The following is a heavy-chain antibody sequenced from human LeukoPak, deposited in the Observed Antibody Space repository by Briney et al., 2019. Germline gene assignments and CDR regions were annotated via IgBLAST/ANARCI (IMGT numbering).Heavy chain of an antibody. D-gene: IGHD1-26*01. CDR3: AKSPRGIVGATFDY. CDR1: GFTFSSYG. V-gene: IGHV3-30*18. J-gene: IGHJ4*02. CDR2: ISYDGSNK. Sequence: GGSLRLSCAASGFTFSSYGMHWVRQAPGKGLEWVAVISYDGSNKYYADSVKGRFTISRDNPKNTLYLQMNSLRAEDTAVYYCAKSPRGIVGATFDYWGQGTLVTVSS.